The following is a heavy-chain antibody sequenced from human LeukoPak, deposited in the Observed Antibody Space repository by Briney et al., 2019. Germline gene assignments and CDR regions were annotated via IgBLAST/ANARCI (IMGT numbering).Heavy chain of an antibody. D-gene: IGHD6-6*01. CDR3: AKGVEYSSSSGGLTIDY. CDR2: IRYDGSNK. V-gene: IGHV3-30*02. J-gene: IGHJ4*02. Sequence: PGGALRLSCAASGFTFSSYGMHWVRQAPGKGGEGVAFIRYDGSNKYYADSVEGRFTISRDNAKNTLYLQMNSLSAEDTAVYYCAKGVEYSSSSGGLTIDYWGQGPLVTVSS. CDR1: GFTFSSYG.